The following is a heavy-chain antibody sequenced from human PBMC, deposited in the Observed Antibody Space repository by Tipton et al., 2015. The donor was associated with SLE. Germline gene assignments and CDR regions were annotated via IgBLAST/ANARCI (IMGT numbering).Heavy chain of an antibody. CDR1: GFTFRSYS. CDR3: ARHRGYSYGDYYFYYGMDV. CDR2: ISGSGGRT. Sequence: GSLRLSCAASGFTFRSYSMNWVRLAPGKGLEWVSTISGSGGRTYYADSVKGRLTISRDNSKNTLYLQMNSLRAEDTAVYYCARHRGYSYGDYYFYYGMDVWGQGTTVTVSS. D-gene: IGHD5-12*01. J-gene: IGHJ6*02. V-gene: IGHV3-23*01.